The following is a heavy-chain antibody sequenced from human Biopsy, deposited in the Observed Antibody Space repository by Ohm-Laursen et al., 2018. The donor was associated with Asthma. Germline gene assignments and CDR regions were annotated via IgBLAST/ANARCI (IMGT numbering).Heavy chain of an antibody. J-gene: IGHJ6*02. CDR1: GYTFNSAG. V-gene: IGHV1-18*01. CDR2: ISVYNGNT. CDR3: ARAVDYSHYYGIDV. Sequence: GPSVKVSCKTSGYTFNSAGITWVRQAPGQGLEWMGWISVYNGNTKVAQKLQDRATMITDTSTSTAYMELRSLRSDDTAVYFCARAVDYSHYYGIDVWGQGTTVTVS. D-gene: IGHD3-10*01.